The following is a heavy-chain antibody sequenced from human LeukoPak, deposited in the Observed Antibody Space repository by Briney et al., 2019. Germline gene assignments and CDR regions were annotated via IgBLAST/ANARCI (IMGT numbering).Heavy chain of an antibody. Sequence: GGSLRLSCAASGFIISSSGIHWFRQAPGKGLEWVAFIRYDGNNKYYADSVKGRFTISRDNSKNTLYLQMNSLRAEDTAVYYCAKDGETTTGGVDPRGQGTLVSVSS. J-gene: IGHJ5*02. CDR2: IRYDGNNK. V-gene: IGHV3-30*02. CDR3: AKDGETTTGGVDP. CDR1: GFIISSSG. D-gene: IGHD1-1*01.